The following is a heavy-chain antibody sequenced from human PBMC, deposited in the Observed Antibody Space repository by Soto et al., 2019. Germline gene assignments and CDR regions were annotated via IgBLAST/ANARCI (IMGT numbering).Heavy chain of an antibody. Sequence: GGSLRLSCAGAGFSFSDYGLHWVSQAPGKGLQWVATISHGGLKRHYADSVKGRFTISRDNSKKMVFLQLSSLRIDDTGIYYCAKDWVGGSNKYQLDHWGQGTVVTVSS. V-gene: IGHV3-30*18. CDR1: GFSFSDYG. D-gene: IGHD1-26*01. CDR3: AKDWVGGSNKYQLDH. J-gene: IGHJ4*02. CDR2: ISHGGLKR.